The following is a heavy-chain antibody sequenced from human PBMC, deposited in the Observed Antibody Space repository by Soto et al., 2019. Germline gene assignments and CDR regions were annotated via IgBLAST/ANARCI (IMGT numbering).Heavy chain of an antibody. CDR3: ARPSYYDFWSGSPYYGMDV. V-gene: IGHV3-66*04. CDR2: IYSGGST. D-gene: IGHD3-3*01. Sequence: WVSAIYSGGSTYYADSVKARFTISRDISKNTLYLQMNSLRAEDTAVYYCARPSYYDFWSGSPYYGMDVWGQGTTVTV. J-gene: IGHJ6*02.